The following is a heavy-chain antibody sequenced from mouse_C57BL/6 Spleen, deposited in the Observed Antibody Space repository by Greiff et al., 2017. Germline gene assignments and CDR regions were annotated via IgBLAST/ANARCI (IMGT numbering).Heavy chain of an antibody. V-gene: IGHV14-3*01. D-gene: IGHD2-12*01. Sequence: EVQVVESVAELVRPGASVKLSCTASGFNIKNTYMHWVKQRPEQGLEWIGRIEPANGNTKYAPKFEGKATITADTSSNKAYLHLSSLTSEDNALYYCALYALFAYWGQGTLVTVSA. CDR3: ALYALFAY. CDR2: IEPANGNT. CDR1: GFNIKNTY. J-gene: IGHJ3*01.